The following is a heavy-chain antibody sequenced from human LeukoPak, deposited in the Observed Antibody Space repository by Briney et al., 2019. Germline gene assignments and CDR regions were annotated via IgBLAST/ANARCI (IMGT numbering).Heavy chain of an antibody. CDR3: ARGVVRRDGYNFPYYYYYMDV. Sequence: GASVKVSCKASGYTFTSYYMHWVRQAPGQGLEWMGRIIPIFGTANYAQKFQGRVTITTDESTSTAYMELSSLRSEDTAVYYCARGVVRRDGYNFPYYYYYMDVWGKGTTVTVSS. J-gene: IGHJ6*03. V-gene: IGHV1-69*05. D-gene: IGHD5-24*01. CDR2: IIPIFGTA. CDR1: GYTFTSYY.